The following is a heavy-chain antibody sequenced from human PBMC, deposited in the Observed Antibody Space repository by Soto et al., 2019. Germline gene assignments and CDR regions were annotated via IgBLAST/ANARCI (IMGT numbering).Heavy chain of an antibody. V-gene: IGHV3-23*01. CDR1: GFTFSLSA. CDR2: LSGGGSTT. CDR3: AKGPEYDILTGCDY. J-gene: IGHJ4*02. D-gene: IGHD3-9*01. Sequence: EVQLLESGGGFVQPGESLRLSCAASGFTFSLSAMSWVRQAPVRGLDWVSSLSGGGSTTDYADSVKGRFTISRDNSKTKVHLQMNSLRAEDTAVYYCAKGPEYDILTGCDYWGQGALVTVSS.